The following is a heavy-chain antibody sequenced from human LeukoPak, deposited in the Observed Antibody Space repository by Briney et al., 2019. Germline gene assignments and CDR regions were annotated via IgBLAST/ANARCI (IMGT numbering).Heavy chain of an antibody. CDR1: GGSISSYY. J-gene: IGHJ3*02. CDR2: IYYSGST. CDR3: ARVAPKGDHEAFDI. Sequence: SETLSLTCTVSGGSISSYYWSWIRQPPGKGLEWIGYIYYSGSTYYNPSLKSRVTISVDTSKNQFSLKLSSVTAADTAVYYCARVAPKGDHEAFDIWGQGTMVTVSS. D-gene: IGHD2-21*02. V-gene: IGHV4-59*12.